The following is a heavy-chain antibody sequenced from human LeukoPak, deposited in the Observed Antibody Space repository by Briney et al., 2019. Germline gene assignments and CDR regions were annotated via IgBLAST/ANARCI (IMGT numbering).Heavy chain of an antibody. D-gene: IGHD2-2*01. CDR1: GGSFSGYY. J-gene: IGHJ5*02. V-gene: IGHV4-34*01. CDR2: INHSGST. CDR3: ARARDIVVVPAAMRWFDP. Sequence: SETLSLTCAVYGGSFSGYYWSWIRQPPGEGLEWIGEINHSGSTNYNPSLKSRVTISVDTSKNQFSLKLSSVTAADTAVYYCARARDIVVVPAAMRWFDPWGQGTLVTVSS.